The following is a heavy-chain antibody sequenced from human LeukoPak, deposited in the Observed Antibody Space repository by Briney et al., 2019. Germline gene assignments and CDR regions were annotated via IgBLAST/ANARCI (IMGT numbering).Heavy chain of an antibody. CDR2: ISYDGSNK. D-gene: IGHD3-9*01. Sequence: GGSLRLSCAASGFTFSSYAMHWVRQAPGKGLEWVAVISYDGSNKYYADSVKGRFTISRDNSKNTLYLQMNSLRAEDTAVYYCAREGGGGYYDILTGYYSGERYYLDYWGQGTLVTVSS. V-gene: IGHV3-30*04. J-gene: IGHJ4*02. CDR3: AREGGGGYYDILTGYYSGERYYLDY. CDR1: GFTFSSYA.